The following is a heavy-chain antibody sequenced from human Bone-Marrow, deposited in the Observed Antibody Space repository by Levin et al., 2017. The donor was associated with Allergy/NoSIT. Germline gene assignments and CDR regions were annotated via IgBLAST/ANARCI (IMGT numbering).Heavy chain of an antibody. CDR1: GYSISSGYY. J-gene: IGHJ5*02. V-gene: IGHV4-38-2*01. CDR3: ARVSSTSCSLSGSFDP. Sequence: SCAVSGYSISSGYYWGWIRQPPGKGLEWIGSIYHSGSTYYNPSLKSRVTISVDTSKNQFSLKLSSVTAADTAVYYCARVSSTSCSLSGSFDPWGQGTLVTVSS. CDR2: IYHSGST. D-gene: IGHD2-2*01.